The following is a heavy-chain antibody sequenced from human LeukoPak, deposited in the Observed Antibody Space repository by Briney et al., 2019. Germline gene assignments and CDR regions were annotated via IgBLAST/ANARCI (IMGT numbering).Heavy chain of an antibody. V-gene: IGHV1-69*05. D-gene: IGHD7-27*01. CDR1: GGTFSSYA. CDR2: IIPIFGTA. CDR3: ASVTGDYYYYMDV. J-gene: IGHJ6*03. Sequence: SVKVSCKASGGTFSSYAISWVRQAPGQGLEWMGGIIPIFGTANYAQKFQGRVTITTDESTSTAYMELSSLRSEDTAVYYCASVTGDYYYYMDVWGKGTTVTVSS.